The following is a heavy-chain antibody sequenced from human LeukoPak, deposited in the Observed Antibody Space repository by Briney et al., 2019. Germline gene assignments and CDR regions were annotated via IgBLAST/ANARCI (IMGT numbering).Heavy chain of an antibody. CDR3: AREQVVGTYYFDY. CDR1: GYTFTSYY. V-gene: IGHV1-46*01. J-gene: IGHJ4*02. Sequence: ASVKVSCKASGYTFTSYYMHWVRQAPGQGLEWMGMISPSGGSTSYAQKFQGRVTMTRDTSASTVYMELSSLRSGDTAVYYCAREQVVGTYYFDYWGQGTLVTVSS. CDR2: ISPSGGST. D-gene: IGHD6-6*01.